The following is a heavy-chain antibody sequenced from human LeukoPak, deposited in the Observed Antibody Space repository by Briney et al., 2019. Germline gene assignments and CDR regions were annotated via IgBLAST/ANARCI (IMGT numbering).Heavy chain of an antibody. D-gene: IGHD2-21*01. J-gene: IGHJ6*02. CDR2: IYYSGST. CDR1: GGSISSSSYY. Sequence: PSETLSLTCTVSGGSISSSSYYWGWIRQTPGKGLEWIGSIYYSGSTYYNPSLKSRVTISVDTSKNQFSLELSSVTAADTATYYCATTYAIPDVWGQGTTVTVSS. V-gene: IGHV4-39*01. CDR3: ATTYAIPDV.